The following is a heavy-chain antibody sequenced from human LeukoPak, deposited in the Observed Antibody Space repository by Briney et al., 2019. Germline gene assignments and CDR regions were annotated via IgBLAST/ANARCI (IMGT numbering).Heavy chain of an antibody. J-gene: IGHJ5*02. CDR1: GGSISSGSYY. CDR2: IYYSGST. CDR3: ARDPSVAAAENNWFDP. Sequence: SETLSLTCTVSGGSISSGSYYWGWIRQPPGKGLEWIGSIYYSGSTYNNPSIKSRVLKSRVTISVDTSKNQFFLELNSVTAADTAVYYCARDPSVAAAENNWFDPWGQGTLVTVSS. V-gene: IGHV4-39*07. D-gene: IGHD6-13*01.